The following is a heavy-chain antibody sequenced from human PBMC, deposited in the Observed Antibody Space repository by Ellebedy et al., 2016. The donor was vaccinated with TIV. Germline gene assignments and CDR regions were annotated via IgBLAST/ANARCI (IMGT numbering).Heavy chain of an antibody. CDR1: EFTFSNHW. V-gene: IGHV3-74*01. D-gene: IGHD3-10*01. J-gene: IGHJ4*02. CDR2: INRDGSSA. Sequence: GESLKISCAASEFTFSNHWMHWVRQAPGKGLVWVSRINRDGSSANYADAVKGRFTISRDNAENTVYLQVNSLGAEDTAVYYCARDRGEGGLLSFFDLWGQGTPVTVSA. CDR3: ARDRGEGGLLSFFDL.